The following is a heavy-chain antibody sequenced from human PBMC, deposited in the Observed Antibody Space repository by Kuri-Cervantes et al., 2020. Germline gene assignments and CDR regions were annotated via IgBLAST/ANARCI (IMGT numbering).Heavy chain of an antibody. CDR2: IYSGGST. D-gene: IGHD3-22*01. Sequence: GGSLRLSCAASGFTVSSNYMSWVRQAPGKGLDWVSVIYSGGSTYYADSVKGRFTISRDNSKNTLYLQMNSLRAEDTAVYYCARDIYDSSGYYPDYWGQGTLVTVSS. V-gene: IGHV3-53*05. J-gene: IGHJ4*02. CDR1: GFTVSSNY. CDR3: ARDIYDSSGYYPDY.